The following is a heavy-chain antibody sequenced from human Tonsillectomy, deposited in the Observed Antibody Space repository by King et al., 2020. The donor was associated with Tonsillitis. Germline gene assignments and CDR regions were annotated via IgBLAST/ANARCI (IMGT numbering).Heavy chain of an antibody. CDR3: ARHLRVAGYSYYFDL. CDR2: IYYSGGT. J-gene: IGHJ4*02. Sequence: QLQESGPGLVKPSETLSLTCTLSGDSISSSAYYWGWIRQSPGRGLEWIGSIYYSGGTYYSPSLKTRVTISVDTSKNHFSLKLSSVTAADTAVYYCARHLRVAGYSYYFDLWGQGTLATVSS. D-gene: IGHD5-24*01. CDR1: GDSISSSAYY. V-gene: IGHV4-39*01.